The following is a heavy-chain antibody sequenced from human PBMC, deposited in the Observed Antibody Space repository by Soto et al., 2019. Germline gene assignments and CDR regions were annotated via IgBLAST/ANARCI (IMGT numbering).Heavy chain of an antibody. CDR3: ARPGSYYDSSGYQNAFDI. Sequence: GESLKISCKGSGYSFTSYWIGWGRQMPGKGLEWMGIIYPGVSDTRYSQSFPGQVTISAEKSISTAYLQWSRPKAADTAMYYCARPGSYYDSSGYQNAFDIWGQGTMVTVSS. CDR1: GYSFTSYW. D-gene: IGHD3-22*01. V-gene: IGHV5-51*01. CDR2: IYPGVSDT. J-gene: IGHJ3*02.